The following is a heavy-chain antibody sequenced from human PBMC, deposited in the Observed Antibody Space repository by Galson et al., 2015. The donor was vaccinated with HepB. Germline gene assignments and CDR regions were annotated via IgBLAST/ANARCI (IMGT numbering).Heavy chain of an antibody. Sequence: SVKVSCKASGYTFTSYGITWVRQAPGQGLEWMGWISAFNGKTDYAQKVQDRVTMTTDTSTSTAYMELRRLRSDDTAVYYCARDRADFDWLSPDYDYWGQGTLVTVSS. CDR3: ARDRADFDWLSPDYDY. V-gene: IGHV1-18*04. J-gene: IGHJ4*02. CDR1: GYTFTSYG. D-gene: IGHD3-9*01. CDR2: ISAFNGKT.